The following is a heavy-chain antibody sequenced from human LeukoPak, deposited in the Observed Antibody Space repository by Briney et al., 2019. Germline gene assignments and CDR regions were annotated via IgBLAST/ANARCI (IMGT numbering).Heavy chain of an antibody. CDR2: ISSSSSYI. J-gene: IGHJ6*04. D-gene: IGHD3-10*01. CDR3: ARDRRAYYGSGSYRYYYGMDV. Sequence: GGSLRLSCAASGFTFSSYSMNWVRQAPGKGLEWVSSISSSSSYIYYADSVKGRFTISRDNAKNSLYLQMKSLRAEDTAVYYCARDRRAYYGSGSYRYYYGMDVWGKGTTVTVSS. CDR1: GFTFSSYS. V-gene: IGHV3-21*01.